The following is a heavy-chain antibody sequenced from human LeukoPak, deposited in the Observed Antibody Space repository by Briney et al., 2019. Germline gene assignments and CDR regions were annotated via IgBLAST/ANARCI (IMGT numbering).Heavy chain of an antibody. CDR3: ARAGSGSYGK. CDR2: IYHSGST. CDR1: GYSISSGYY. Sequence: SETLSLTCTVSGYSISSGYYWGWIRQPPGKGLEWIGSIYHSGSTYYNPSLKSRVTISVDTSKNQFSLKLSSVTAADTAVYYCARAGSGSYGKWGQGTLVTVSS. V-gene: IGHV4-38-2*02. J-gene: IGHJ4*02. D-gene: IGHD1-26*01.